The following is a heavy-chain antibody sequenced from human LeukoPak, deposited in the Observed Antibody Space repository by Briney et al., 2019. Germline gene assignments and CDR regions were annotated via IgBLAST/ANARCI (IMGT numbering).Heavy chain of an antibody. D-gene: IGHD6-6*01. V-gene: IGHV3-23*01. CDR3: AKGSSSWYLDY. CDR2: ISGSGGST. CDR1: GFTLNSYP. Sequence: GGSLTLFCAASGFTLNSYPMMWVPQAPGKGLEGVSAISGSGGSTYYADSVKGRFTTSRDNSKNTLYLQMNSLRAEDTAVYYCAKGSSSWYLDYWGQGTMVTVSS. J-gene: IGHJ4*02.